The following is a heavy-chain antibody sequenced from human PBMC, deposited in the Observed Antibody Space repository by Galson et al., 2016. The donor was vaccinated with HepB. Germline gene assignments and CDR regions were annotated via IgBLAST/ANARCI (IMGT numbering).Heavy chain of an antibody. D-gene: IGHD2-2*01. J-gene: IGHJ3*01. CDR1: GGSISSYY. CDR3: ARGLIRRGGIVPLPTRGAFVL. CDR2: IYNSGST. V-gene: IGHV4-59*01. Sequence: ETLSLTCTVSGGSISSYYWSWIRQPPGKGLEWIGYIYNSGSTNYNPSLTSRVTISVDTSKNQFSLKLSSVTAADTAVYYCARGLIRRGGIVPLPTRGAFVLWGQGTMVTVSS.